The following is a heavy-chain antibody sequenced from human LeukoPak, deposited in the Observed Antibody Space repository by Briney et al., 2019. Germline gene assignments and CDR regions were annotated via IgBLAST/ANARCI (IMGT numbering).Heavy chain of an antibody. CDR3: ARDSRGIAAAGTRFDP. CDR1: GGSISSGGYY. J-gene: IGHJ5*02. V-gene: IGHV4-61*08. CDR2: IYYSGST. Sequence: SQTLSLTCTVSGGSISSGGYYWSWIRQPPGKGLEWIGYIYYSGSTNYNPSLKSRVTISVDTSKNQFSLKLSSVTAADTAVYYCARDSRGIAAAGTRFDPWGQGTLVTVSS. D-gene: IGHD6-13*01.